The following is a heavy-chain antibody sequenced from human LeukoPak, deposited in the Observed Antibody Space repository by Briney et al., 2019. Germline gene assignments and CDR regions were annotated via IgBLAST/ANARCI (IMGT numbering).Heavy chain of an antibody. V-gene: IGHV3-9*01. Sequence: PGRSLRLSCAASGFTFDDYSIHWVRQAPGKGLEWVSGISWNSDIIAYVDSVKGRFTIARDSAKNSMWLQMNSLRDEDTAVYYCARDRTPFYWGQGSLVTVSS. D-gene: IGHD2-15*01. CDR3: ARDRTPFY. CDR2: ISWNSDII. J-gene: IGHJ4*02. CDR1: GFTFDDYS.